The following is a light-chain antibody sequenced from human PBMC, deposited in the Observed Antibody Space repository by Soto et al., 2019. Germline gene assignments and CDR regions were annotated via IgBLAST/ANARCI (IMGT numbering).Light chain of an antibody. CDR1: SSDVGSYNR. CDR2: EVS. V-gene: IGLV2-18*02. CDR3: SSYTNSSPPQVV. Sequence: QSVLTQPPSVSGSPGQSVTISCTGTSSDVGSYNRVSWYQQPPGTAPKLMIYEVSNRPSGVPDRFSGSKSGNTASLTISGLQAEDEADYYCSSYTNSSPPQVVFGGGTKLTVL. J-gene: IGLJ2*01.